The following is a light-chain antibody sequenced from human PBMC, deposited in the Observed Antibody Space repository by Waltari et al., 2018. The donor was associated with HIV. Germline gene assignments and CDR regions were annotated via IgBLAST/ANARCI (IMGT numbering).Light chain of an antibody. V-gene: IGKV3-20*01. CDR2: GAS. J-gene: IGKJ2*01. Sequence: EIVLTQSPGTPSLSPGERATLPCRASQSVHSRYLAWYQQKLGQAPRLLIYGASTRATGIPDRFSGSGSGTDFTLTISRLEPEDFAVYYCQQSGSSPYTFGPGTKLDIK. CDR3: QQSGSSPYT. CDR1: QSVHSRY.